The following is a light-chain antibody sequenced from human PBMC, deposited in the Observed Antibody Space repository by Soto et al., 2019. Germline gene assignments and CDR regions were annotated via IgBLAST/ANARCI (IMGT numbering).Light chain of an antibody. CDR1: SSDVGAFNY. J-gene: IGLJ1*01. CDR2: DVS. CDR3: ASYTTSSTDV. Sequence: QSALTQPASVSGSPGQSIAISCTGTSSDVGAFNYVSWYQQHPGKAPKFMIFDVSSRPSGVSDRFSGSKSGNTASLTISGLQTEDETDYYCASYTTSSTDVFGTGTKVT. V-gene: IGLV2-14*01.